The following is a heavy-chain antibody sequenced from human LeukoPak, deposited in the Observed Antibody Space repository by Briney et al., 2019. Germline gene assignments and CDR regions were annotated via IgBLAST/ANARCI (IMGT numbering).Heavy chain of an antibody. J-gene: IGHJ4*02. V-gene: IGHV3-7*01. CDR2: INQDGTEK. CDR1: GFSFTTYW. D-gene: IGHD6-13*01. Sequence: GGSLRLSCAASGFSFTTYWMSWVRQAPGKGLEWVANINQDGTEKYYVDSVKGRFTISRDNSKNTLYLQMNSLRAEDTAVYYCAKDRRPNSYCSSWLDYWGQGTLITVSS. CDR3: AKDRRPNSYCSSWLDY.